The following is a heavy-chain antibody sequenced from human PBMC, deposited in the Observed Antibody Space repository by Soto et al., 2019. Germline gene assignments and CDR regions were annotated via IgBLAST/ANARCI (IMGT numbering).Heavy chain of an antibody. CDR2: INAGNGNT. CDR3: ASHNCTNGVCRLFDY. D-gene: IGHD2-8*01. J-gene: IGHJ4*02. CDR1: GYTFTSYA. V-gene: IGHV1-3*01. Sequence: ASVKVSCKASGYTFTSYAMHWVRQAPGQRLEWMGWINAGNGNTKYSQKFQGRVTITRDTSASTAYMELSSLGSEDTAVYYCASHNCTNGVCRLFDYWGQGTLVTVSS.